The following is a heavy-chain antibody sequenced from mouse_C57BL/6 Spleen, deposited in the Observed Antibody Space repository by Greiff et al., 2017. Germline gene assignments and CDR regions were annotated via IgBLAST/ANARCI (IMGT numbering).Heavy chain of an antibody. V-gene: IGHV1-52*01. Sequence: QVQLQQPGAELVRPGSSVKLSCKASGYTFTSYWMHWVKQRPIQGLEWIGNIDPTDSETHYNQKFKDKATLTVDKSSSTAYMQLSSLTSEDSAVYYCAREEGGNYFDYWGQGTTLTVSS. CDR2: IDPTDSET. J-gene: IGHJ2*01. CDR3: AREEGGNYFDY. D-gene: IGHD1-1*02. CDR1: GYTFTSYW.